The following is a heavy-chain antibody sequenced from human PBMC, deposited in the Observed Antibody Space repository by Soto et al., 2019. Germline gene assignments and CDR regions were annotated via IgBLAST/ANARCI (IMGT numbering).Heavy chain of an antibody. J-gene: IGHJ5*02. D-gene: IGHD3-3*01. V-gene: IGHV4-4*07. CDR1: GGTISGYY. CDR2: IYSSGNT. CDR3: ARGQRFSDWFDP. Sequence: QVHLQESGPGLVKPSETLSLTCSVSGGTISGYYWTWIRQPAGKGLEWIGRIYSSGNTKNNPSRQSRVTLSLDTSNNQFSLRLTSVTAADTAVYYCARGQRFSDWFDPWGQGTLVTVSS.